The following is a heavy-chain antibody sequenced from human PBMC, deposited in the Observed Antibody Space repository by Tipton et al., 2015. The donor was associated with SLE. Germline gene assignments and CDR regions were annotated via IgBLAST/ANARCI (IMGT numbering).Heavy chain of an antibody. V-gene: IGHV4-38-2*01. D-gene: IGHD6-19*01. CDR2: IYHSGST. CDR1: GYSISSGYY. Sequence: TLSLTCAVSGYSISSGYYWGWIRQPPGKGLEWIGSIYHSGSTNYNPSLKSRVTISVDTSKNQFSLKLSSVTAADTAVYYCARSLAVADAFDIWGQGTMVTVSS. CDR3: ARSLAVADAFDI. J-gene: IGHJ3*02.